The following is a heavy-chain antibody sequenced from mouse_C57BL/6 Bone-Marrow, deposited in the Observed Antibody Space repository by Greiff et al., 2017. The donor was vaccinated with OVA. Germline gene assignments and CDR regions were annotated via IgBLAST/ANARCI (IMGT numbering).Heavy chain of an antibody. D-gene: IGHD1-1*01. Sequence: EVQLQQSGPELVKPGASVKMSCKASGYTFTDYNMHWVKQSHGKSLEWIGYINPNNGGTSYNQKFKGKATLTVNKSSSTAYIALRSLTSEDSAVYYCAISGLLRCNFDDWGQGTTLTVSS. CDR1: GYTFTDYN. J-gene: IGHJ2*01. CDR2: INPNNGGT. V-gene: IGHV1-22*01. CDR3: AISGLLRCNFDD.